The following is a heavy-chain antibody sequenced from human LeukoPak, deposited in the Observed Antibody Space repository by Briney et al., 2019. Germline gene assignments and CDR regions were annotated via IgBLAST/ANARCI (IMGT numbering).Heavy chain of an antibody. CDR2: IWYDGSNK. CDR1: GFAFSSYA. D-gene: IGHD6-19*01. Sequence: PGGSLRLSCAASGFAFSSYAMTWVRQAPGKGLEWVAVIWYDGSNKYYADSVKGRFTISRDNSKNTLYLQMNSLRAEDTAVYYCAKPNNLAGTKHFDYWGQGTLVTVSS. J-gene: IGHJ4*02. V-gene: IGHV3-30*02. CDR3: AKPNNLAGTKHFDY.